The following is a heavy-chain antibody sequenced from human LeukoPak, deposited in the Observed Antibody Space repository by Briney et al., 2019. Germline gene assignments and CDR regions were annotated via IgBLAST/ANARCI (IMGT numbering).Heavy chain of an antibody. CDR2: INHSGST. D-gene: IGHD5-12*01. J-gene: IGHJ4*02. Sequence: SETLSLTCAVYGGSFSGYYWSWIRQPPGNGLEWIGEINHSGSTNYNPSLKSRVTISVDTSKNQFSLKLSSVTAADTAVYYCARERWLHAYTRVYFDYWGQGTLVTVSS. CDR1: GGSFSGYY. V-gene: IGHV4-34*01. CDR3: ARERWLHAYTRVYFDY.